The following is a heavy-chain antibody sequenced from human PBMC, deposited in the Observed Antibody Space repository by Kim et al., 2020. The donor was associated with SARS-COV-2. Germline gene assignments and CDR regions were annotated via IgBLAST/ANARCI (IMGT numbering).Heavy chain of an antibody. CDR2: IGSNSNTI. J-gene: IGHJ6*02. CDR3: ARRYCSGGSCKSGHYGMDV. Sequence: GGSLRLSCAASGFTFSSYGMNWVRQAPGKGLEWISYIGSNSNTIYYGDSVKGRFTVSRDNTKSSLYLQMNSLRAEDTAVYYCARRYCSGGSCKSGHYGMDVWGQGTTVTVSS. V-gene: IGHV3-48*04. CDR1: GFTFSSYG. D-gene: IGHD2-15*01.